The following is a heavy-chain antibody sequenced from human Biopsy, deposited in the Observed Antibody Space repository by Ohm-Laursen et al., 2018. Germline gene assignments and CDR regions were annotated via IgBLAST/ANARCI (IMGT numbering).Heavy chain of an antibody. V-gene: IGHV4-59*11. D-gene: IGHD4-23*01. CDR2: ISYTGYT. Sequence: SDTLSLTCTVSGGSFTGHYWSWIRQPPGKGLEWIGHISYTGYTSYNASLKSRVTISVDTSRNHFPLRLSSLTAAHTAVYYCARGSNDFGGLYFPRWGQGTLLTVSS. CDR1: GGSFTGHY. CDR3: ARGSNDFGGLYFPR. J-gene: IGHJ4*02.